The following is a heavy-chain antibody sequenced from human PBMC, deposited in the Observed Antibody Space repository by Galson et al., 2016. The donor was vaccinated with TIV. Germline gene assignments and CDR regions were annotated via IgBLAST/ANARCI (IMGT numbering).Heavy chain of an antibody. CDR3: ARERTSVVGRSWDY. V-gene: IGHV3-30*04. CDR1: GFTFGSYA. Sequence: SLRLSCATSGFTFGSYAMHWVRQAPGKGLEWVAIISFDGRNEDYSDSAKGRFSNSRDNSKNTLYLQMNSLRPEDTAVYFCARERTSVVGRSWDYWGQGTLVTVSS. D-gene: IGHD2-2*01. J-gene: IGHJ4*02. CDR2: ISFDGRNE.